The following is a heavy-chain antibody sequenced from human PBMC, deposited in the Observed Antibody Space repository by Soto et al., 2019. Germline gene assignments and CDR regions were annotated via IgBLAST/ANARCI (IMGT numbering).Heavy chain of an antibody. V-gene: IGHV4-59*01. CDR2: IYYSGST. Sequence: SETLSLTCTVSGGSISSYYWSWIRQPPGKGLEWIGYIYYSGSTNYNPSLKSRVTISVDTSKNQFSLKLSSVTAADTAVYYCARAPTPMVPRRKEYYFDYWGQGTLVTVSS. CDR3: ARAPTPMVPRRKEYYFDY. D-gene: IGHD3-10*01. J-gene: IGHJ4*02. CDR1: GGSISSYY.